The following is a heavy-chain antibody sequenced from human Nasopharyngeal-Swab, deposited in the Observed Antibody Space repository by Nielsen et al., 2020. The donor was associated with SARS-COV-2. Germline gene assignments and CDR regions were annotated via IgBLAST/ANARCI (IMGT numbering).Heavy chain of an antibody. CDR2: ISYDGSNK. V-gene: IGHV3-30*03. J-gene: IGHJ4*02. CDR1: GFTFSSYG. D-gene: IGHD3-10*01. CDR3: ARPGRFSYYGSGSYFGY. Sequence: GESLKISCAASGFTFSSYGMHWVRQAPGKGPEWVAVISYDGSNKYYADSVKGRFTISRDNSKNTLYLQMNSLRAEDTAVYYCARPGRFSYYGSGSYFGYWGQGTLVTVSS.